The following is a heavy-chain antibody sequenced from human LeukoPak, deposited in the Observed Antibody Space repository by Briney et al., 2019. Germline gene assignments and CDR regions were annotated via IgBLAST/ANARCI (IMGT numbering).Heavy chain of an antibody. CDR2: IYNSGSA. CDR3: ARGIPGDY. J-gene: IGHJ4*02. D-gene: IGHD2-21*01. V-gene: IGHV4-59*01. Sequence: KPSESLSLTCKVSGVSISDYYWSWTREPPGKGLEWIGYIYNSGSAYYSPSLKNRVTLSVDTSKNQFSLKLSSVTAADTAVYYCARGIPGDYWGQGALVTVSS. CDR1: GVSISDYY.